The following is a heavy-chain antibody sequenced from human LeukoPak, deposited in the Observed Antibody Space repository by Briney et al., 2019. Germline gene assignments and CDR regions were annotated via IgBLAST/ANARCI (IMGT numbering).Heavy chain of an antibody. CDR2: IRGSDGTT. V-gene: IGHV3-23*01. J-gene: IGHJ3*01. CDR3: AKRCVRGWSTDAFDF. CDR1: GFTFNIYA. Sequence: GGSLRLSCAASGFTFNIYAMSWVRQAPGKGLEWVSTIRGSDGTTYYADSVKGRFTISRDNSKNTLYLQMNSLRAEDTAVYYCAKRCVRGWSTDAFDFWGQGTMVTVSS. D-gene: IGHD6-19*01.